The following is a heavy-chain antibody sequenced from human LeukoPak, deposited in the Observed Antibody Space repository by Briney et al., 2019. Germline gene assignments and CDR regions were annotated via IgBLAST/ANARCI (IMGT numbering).Heavy chain of an antibody. Sequence: GVSLRLSCAASGFTVSNSYMTWVRQAPGKGLEWVSFIYPDGTTSYADSVKGRFTISRDTSKNTLHLQMNSLRADDTAVYYCAREQAYWFGPWGQGSLVTVSS. J-gene: IGHJ5*02. CDR1: GFTVSNSY. CDR2: IYPDGTT. V-gene: IGHV3-53*01. CDR3: AREQAYWFGP.